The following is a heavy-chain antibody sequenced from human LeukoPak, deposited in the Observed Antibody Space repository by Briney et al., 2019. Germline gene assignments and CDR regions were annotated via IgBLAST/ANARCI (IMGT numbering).Heavy chain of an antibody. V-gene: IGHV5-10-1*01. CDR2: IDPSDSYT. J-gene: IGHJ4*02. CDR3: ATDGRDGYNIFDY. D-gene: IGHD5-24*01. Sequence: GESLKISCKGSGYSFTSYWISWVRQMPGKGLEWMGRIDPSDSYTNYSPSFQGHVTISADKSISTAYLQWSSLKASDTAVYYCATDGRDGYNIFDYWGQGTLVTVSS. CDR1: GYSFTSYW.